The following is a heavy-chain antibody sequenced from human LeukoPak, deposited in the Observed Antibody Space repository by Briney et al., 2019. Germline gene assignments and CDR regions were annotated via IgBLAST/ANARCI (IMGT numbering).Heavy chain of an antibody. D-gene: IGHD1-14*01. CDR3: ARRAGIYSHPYDY. Sequence: GGSLRLSCAASGFTFSSYNMNWVRQAPGKGLERVSFIYSDGSTYYADSVRGRFTISRDNSKNTLYLQMNSLRAEDTAVYYCARRAGIYSHPYDYWGQGTLVTVSS. V-gene: IGHV3-53*01. J-gene: IGHJ4*02. CDR2: IYSDGST. CDR1: GFTFSSYN.